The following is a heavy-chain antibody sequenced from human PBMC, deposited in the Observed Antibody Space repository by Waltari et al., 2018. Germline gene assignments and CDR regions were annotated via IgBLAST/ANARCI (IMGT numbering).Heavy chain of an antibody. CDR2: IKHSGST. J-gene: IGHJ6*03. CDR1: GGSFSGYY. Sequence: QVQLQQWGAGLLKPSETLSLTCAVYGGSFSGYYWSWIRQPPGKGLEWIGEIKHSGSTKHNAALKRRVNISVDTSKNQFSLKLSSVTAADKAVYYCARSRRGLEWLGWHYYMDVWGKGTTVTVSS. V-gene: IGHV4-34*01. CDR3: ARSRRGLEWLGWHYYMDV. D-gene: IGHD3-3*01.